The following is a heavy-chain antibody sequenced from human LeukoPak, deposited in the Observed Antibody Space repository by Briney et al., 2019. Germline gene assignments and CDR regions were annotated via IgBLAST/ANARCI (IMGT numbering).Heavy chain of an antibody. Sequence: GASVKVSCNASGCTFTSYYMHWVRQAPGQGLEWMGIINPSGGSASYAQKFQGRVTMTRDTSTSTVYMELSSLRSEDTAVYYCARGSLLWFGELLYWGQGTLVTVSS. CDR2: INPSGGSA. CDR1: GCTFTSYY. V-gene: IGHV1-46*01. D-gene: IGHD3-10*01. CDR3: ARGSLLWFGELLY. J-gene: IGHJ4*02.